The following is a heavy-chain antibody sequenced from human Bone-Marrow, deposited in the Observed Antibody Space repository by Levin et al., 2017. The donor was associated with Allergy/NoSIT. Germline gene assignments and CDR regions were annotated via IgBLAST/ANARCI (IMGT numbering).Heavy chain of an antibody. V-gene: IGHV1-18*01. CDR2: ISAYNGNT. Sequence: ASVKVSCKASGYTFTSYGISWVRQAPGQGLEWMGWISAYNGNTNYAQKLQGRVTMTTDTSTSKAYMERRSLRSDDTAVDYCARDPRAFDIWGQGTMVTVSS. CDR3: ARDPRAFDI. CDR1: GYTFTSYG. J-gene: IGHJ3*02.